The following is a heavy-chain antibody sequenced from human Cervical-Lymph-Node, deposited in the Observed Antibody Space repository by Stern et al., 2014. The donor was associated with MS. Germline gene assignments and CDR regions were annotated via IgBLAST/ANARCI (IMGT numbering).Heavy chain of an antibody. V-gene: IGHV3-7*01. CDR2: IMPDGSEK. CDR1: GFTFRTYW. CDR3: ARDPNYGDYQDY. D-gene: IGHD4-17*01. J-gene: IGHJ4*02. Sequence: VQLVQSGGGLVQPVGSLRLSCVASGFTFRTYWMAWVRQAPGRGLEWVANIMPDGSEKFYVGSVKGRFTISRDNAKNSLFLQMNNLKAEDTALYYCARDPNYGDYQDYWGQGTLVTVSS.